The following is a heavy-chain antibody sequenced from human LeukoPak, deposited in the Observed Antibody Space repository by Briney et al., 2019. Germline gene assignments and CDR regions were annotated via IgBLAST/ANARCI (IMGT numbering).Heavy chain of an antibody. D-gene: IGHD3-22*01. J-gene: IGHJ5*02. Sequence: ASVKVSCKASGYTFTSYDINWVRQATGQGLEWMGWMNPNSGNTGYAQKFQGRVTITRNTSISTAYMELSSLRSEDTAVYYCARGKYYDSSGYWVHSNWFDPWGQGTLVTVSS. CDR1: GYTFTSYD. CDR2: MNPNSGNT. V-gene: IGHV1-8*03. CDR3: ARGKYYDSSGYWVHSNWFDP.